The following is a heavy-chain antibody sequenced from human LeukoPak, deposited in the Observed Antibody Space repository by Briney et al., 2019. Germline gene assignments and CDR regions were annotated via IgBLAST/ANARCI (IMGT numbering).Heavy chain of an antibody. CDR1: GGSISSYY. D-gene: IGHD6-19*01. Sequence: SETLSLTCTVSGGSISSYYWSWIRQPAGKGLEWIGRIYTSGGTNYNPSLKSRVTMSVDTSKNQFSLKLSSVTAADTAVYYCARDIFSGWYSSSYGMDVWGQGTTVTVSS. V-gene: IGHV4-4*07. CDR2: IYTSGGT. CDR3: ARDIFSGWYSSSYGMDV. J-gene: IGHJ6*02.